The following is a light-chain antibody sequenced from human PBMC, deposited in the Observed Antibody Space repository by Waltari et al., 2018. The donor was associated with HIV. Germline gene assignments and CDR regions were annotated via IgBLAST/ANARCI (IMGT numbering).Light chain of an antibody. CDR1: SLRGFF. J-gene: IGLJ1*01. V-gene: IGLV3-19*01. CDR2: GAN. CDR3: QSRDTNNDHYV. Sequence: SSELTQDPVVSVALGQTIKITCQGDSLRGFFANWYQQRPGQAPVLVVYGANRRPSRIPDRFSASNSWSTSSLIISDSQAVDEADYYCQSRDTNNDHYVFGGGTRVIVL.